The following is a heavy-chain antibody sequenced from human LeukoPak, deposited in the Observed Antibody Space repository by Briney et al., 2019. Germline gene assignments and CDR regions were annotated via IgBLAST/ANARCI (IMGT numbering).Heavy chain of an antibody. V-gene: IGHV3-30-3*01. D-gene: IGHD2-2*01. CDR1: GFPFGDYA. CDR3: ARDPEYVPENAFDI. J-gene: IGHJ3*02. Sequence: PGGSLRLSCTASGFPFGDYAMSWFRQAPGKGLEWVAVISYDGSNKYYADSVKGRFTISRDNSKNTLYLQMNSLRAEDTAVYYCARDPEYVPENAFDIWGQGTMVTVSS. CDR2: ISYDGSNK.